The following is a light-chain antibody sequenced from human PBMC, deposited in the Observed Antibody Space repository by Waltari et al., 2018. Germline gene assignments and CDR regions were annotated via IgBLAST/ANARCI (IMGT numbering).Light chain of an antibody. Sequence: QPALTQPASVSGFPGQSITISCSGTSSDIGGYNYVSWYQQYPGKAPKLMIYYVNKRPSGVSSRFSGSKSGNTASLTISGLQTEDEAIYYCSSYTSSRTPVIGGGTKVTVL. V-gene: IGLV2-14*03. CDR1: SSDIGGYNY. CDR2: YVN. CDR3: SSYTSSRTPV. J-gene: IGLJ2*01.